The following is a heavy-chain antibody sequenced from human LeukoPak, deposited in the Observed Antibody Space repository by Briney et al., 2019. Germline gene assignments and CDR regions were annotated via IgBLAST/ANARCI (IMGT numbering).Heavy chain of an antibody. J-gene: IGHJ6*02. D-gene: IGHD5-18*01. CDR3: ARDQGGYSYGLYYYYYGMDV. CDR2: IKQDGSEK. CDR1: GFTFSSYW. Sequence: GGSLRLSCAASGFTFSSYWMNWVRQAPGKGLEWVANIKQDGSEKYYVDSVKGRFTISRDNAKNSLYLQMNSLRAEDTAVYYCARDQGGYSYGLYYYYYGMDVWGQETTVTVSS. V-gene: IGHV3-7*01.